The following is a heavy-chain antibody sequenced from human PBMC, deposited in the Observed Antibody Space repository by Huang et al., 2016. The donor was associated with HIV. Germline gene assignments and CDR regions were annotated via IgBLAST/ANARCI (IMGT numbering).Heavy chain of an antibody. CDR1: GDSISGHS. J-gene: IGHJ6*03. CDR2: VSSAGRT. CDR3: ARMDTSMARDFYYYMDV. Sequence: QVQLQESGPGLVRPSGTLSLTCTVSGDSISGHSWSWIRQPPGKGLEWIGTVSSAGRTKYNPSLKNRDTRTTDTSENEFSLKGASVTAADTAMYFCARMDTSMARDFYYYMDVWGKGTPATVS. D-gene: IGHD5-18*01. V-gene: IGHV4-4*08.